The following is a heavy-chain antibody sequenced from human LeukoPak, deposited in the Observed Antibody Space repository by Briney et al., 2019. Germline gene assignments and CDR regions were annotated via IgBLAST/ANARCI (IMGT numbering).Heavy chain of an antibody. D-gene: IGHD2-15*01. CDR3: ARVKVYCSGGSCYYYYGMDV. CDR1: GYTFTSYD. V-gene: IGHV1-8*01. CDR2: MNPNSGNT. Sequence: ASVKVSCKASGYTFTSYDINWVRQATGRGLEWMGWMNPNSGNTGYAQKFQGRVTMTRNTSISTAYMELSSLRSEDTAVYYCARVKVYCSGGSCYYYYGMDVWGQGTTVTVSS. J-gene: IGHJ6*02.